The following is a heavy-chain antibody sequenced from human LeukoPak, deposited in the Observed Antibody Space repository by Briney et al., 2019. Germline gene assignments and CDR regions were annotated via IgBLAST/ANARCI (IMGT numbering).Heavy chain of an antibody. CDR3: ARDKPPLSSSSWINDAFDI. CDR1: GFTFSDYY. J-gene: IGHJ3*02. D-gene: IGHD6-13*01. CDR2: ISSSGSTI. V-gene: IGHV3-11*01. Sequence: PGGSLRLSCAASGFTFSDYYMSWIRPAPGKGLEWVSYISSSGSTIYYADSVRGRFTISRDNAKNSLYLQMNSPRAEDTAMYYCARDKPPLSSSSWINDAFDIWGQGTMVTVSS.